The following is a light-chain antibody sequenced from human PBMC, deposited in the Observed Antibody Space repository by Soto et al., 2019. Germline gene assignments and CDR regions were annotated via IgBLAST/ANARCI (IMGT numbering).Light chain of an antibody. Sequence: EIEMTQSPGTLSVSPGERATLSCRASESIDRYLAWYQQKPGQAPMLLIYSASTRATGVPARFSGSGSGTESTLTISIIKSEDYAVDFCHQRSEWPQITFGQGTQLEAK. CDR2: SAS. J-gene: IGKJ5*01. CDR3: HQRSEWPQIT. CDR1: ESIDRY. V-gene: IGKV3-15*01.